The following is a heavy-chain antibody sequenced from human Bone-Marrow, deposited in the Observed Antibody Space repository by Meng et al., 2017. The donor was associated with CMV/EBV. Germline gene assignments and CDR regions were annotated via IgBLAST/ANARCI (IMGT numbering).Heavy chain of an antibody. CDR3: ARIPPPYHNDAFDI. CDR2: IDWDDDK. V-gene: IGHV2-70D*14. CDR1: GFSLSTSGMR. J-gene: IGHJ3*02. D-gene: IGHD2-2*01. Sequence: GPTLVKPTQTLTLTCTFAGFSLSTSGMRVSWIRQPPGKALEWLARIDWDDDKFYSTSLKTRLTICKDTSKNQVVLTMTNMDPVDTATYYCARIPPPYHNDAFDIWGQGTMVTVSS.